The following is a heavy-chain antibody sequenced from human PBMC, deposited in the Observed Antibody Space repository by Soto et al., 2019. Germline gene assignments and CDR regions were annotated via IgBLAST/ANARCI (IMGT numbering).Heavy chain of an antibody. D-gene: IGHD3-3*01. Sequence: QVQLVQSGAEVKEPGASVKVSCRASGYTFTTYGMHWVRQAPGQRLEWMGWVNTGNGNTAYSQKFQGRVTITRDTSASTGYMELSSLSSEDMAVYYCAVGPASGGFDYWGQGTLVTVSS. CDR2: VNTGNGNT. CDR1: GYTFTTYG. CDR3: AVGPASGGFDY. J-gene: IGHJ4*02. V-gene: IGHV1-3*04.